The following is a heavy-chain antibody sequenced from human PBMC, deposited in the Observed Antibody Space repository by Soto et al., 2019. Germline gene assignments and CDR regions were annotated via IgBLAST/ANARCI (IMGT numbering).Heavy chain of an antibody. J-gene: IGHJ4*02. CDR1: GYTFTSYD. Sequence: ASVKVSCKASGYTFTSYDINWVRQATGQGLEWMGWMNPNSGNTGYAQKFQGRVTMTRNTSISTAYMELSSLRSEDTAVYYCARGLPVCGGDCYRYWGQGTLVTVSS. D-gene: IGHD2-21*01. CDR3: ARGLPVCGGDCYRY. V-gene: IGHV1-8*01. CDR2: MNPNSGNT.